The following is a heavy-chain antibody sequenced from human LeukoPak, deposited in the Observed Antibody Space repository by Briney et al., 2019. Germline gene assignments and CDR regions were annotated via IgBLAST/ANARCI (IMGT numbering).Heavy chain of an antibody. CDR2: IRSKAYGGTT. D-gene: IGHD3-10*01. CDR1: GFTFSSYS. CDR3: TSVAMVRGVPPYYYYYYMDV. Sequence: GGSLRLSCAASGFTFSSYSMNWVRQAPGKGLEWVGFIRSKAYGGTTEYAASVKGRFTISRDDSKSIAYLQMNSLKTEDTAVYYCTSVAMVRGVPPYYYYYYMDVWGKGTTVTISS. J-gene: IGHJ6*03. V-gene: IGHV3-49*04.